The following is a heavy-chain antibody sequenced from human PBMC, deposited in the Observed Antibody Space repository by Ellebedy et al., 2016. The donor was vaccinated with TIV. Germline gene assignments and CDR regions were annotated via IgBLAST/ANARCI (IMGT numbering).Heavy chain of an antibody. CDR3: AREGLVRGVIRLFDY. J-gene: IGHJ4*02. V-gene: IGHV1-69*13. CDR1: GGTFSSYA. CDR2: IIPIFGTA. D-gene: IGHD3-10*01. Sequence: SVKVSCXASGGTFSSYAISWVRQAPGQGLEWMGGIIPIFGTANYAQKFQGRVTITADESTSTAYMELSSLRSEDTAVYYCAREGLVRGVIRLFDYWGQGTLVTVSS.